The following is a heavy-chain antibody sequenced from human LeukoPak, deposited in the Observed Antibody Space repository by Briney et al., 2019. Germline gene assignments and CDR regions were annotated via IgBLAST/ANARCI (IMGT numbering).Heavy chain of an antibody. CDR3: ARTLGSERGYSYGWRVVEEYYFDY. V-gene: IGHV2-70*11. Sequence: SGPALVKPTQPLTLTCTFSGFSLSTSGMCVSWIRQPPGKALEWLARIDWDDDKYYSTSLKTRLTISKDTSKNQVVLTMTNMDPVDTATYYCARTLGSERGYSYGWRVVEEYYFDYWGQGTLVTVSS. D-gene: IGHD5-18*01. J-gene: IGHJ4*02. CDR2: IDWDDDK. CDR1: GFSLSTSGMC.